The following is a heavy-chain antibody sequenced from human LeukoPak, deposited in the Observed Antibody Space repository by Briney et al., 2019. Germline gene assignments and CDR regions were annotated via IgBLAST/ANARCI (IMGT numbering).Heavy chain of an antibody. Sequence: ASVKVSCKASGYTFTSYGISWVRQAPGQGLEWMGSISAYNGNTNYAQKLQGRVTMTTDTSTSTAYMELRSLRSDDTAVYYCAKAESDNSGYYSPPNWFDTWSQGTLVTVSS. CDR2: ISAYNGNT. CDR1: GYTFTSYG. D-gene: IGHD3-22*01. CDR3: AKAESDNSGYYSPPNWFDT. J-gene: IGHJ5*02. V-gene: IGHV1-18*01.